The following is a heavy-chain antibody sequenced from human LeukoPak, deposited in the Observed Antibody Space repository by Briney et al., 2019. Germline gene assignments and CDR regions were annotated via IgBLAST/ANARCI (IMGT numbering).Heavy chain of an antibody. V-gene: IGHV3-7*01. Sequence: PGGSLRLSCAASGFTFSSYWMNWVRQAPGKGLEWVAAIKEDGGEKDYVDSVKGRLTISRDNAKTSLYLQMNSLRAEDTAVYYCARDPYSGSPDWGQGTLVTVSS. J-gene: IGHJ4*02. D-gene: IGHD1-26*01. CDR1: GFTFSSYW. CDR2: IKEDGGEK. CDR3: ARDPYSGSPD.